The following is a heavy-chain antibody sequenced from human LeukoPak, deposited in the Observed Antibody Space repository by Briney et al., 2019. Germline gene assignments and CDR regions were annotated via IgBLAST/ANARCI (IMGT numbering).Heavy chain of an antibody. CDR3: ARGWETIDV. V-gene: IGHV4-59*02. J-gene: IGHJ2*01. CDR2: ISNNGNT. CDR1: GDSVSTYY. Sequence: SETLSLTCAVSGDSVSTYYWSWIRQSPGKRLEWIGYISNNGNTNYNPSLKTRLTISIDTSKNQFSLKLSSVTAADTAVYYCARGWETIDVWGRGTLVTVSS. D-gene: IGHD1-26*01.